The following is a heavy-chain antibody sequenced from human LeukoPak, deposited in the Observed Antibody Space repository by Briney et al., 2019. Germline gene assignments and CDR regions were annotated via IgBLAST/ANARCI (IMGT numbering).Heavy chain of an antibody. CDR2: IYSGGGT. Sequence: PGGSLRLSCAVSGLTVSSSHMSWVRQAPGKGLEWVSVIYSGGGTYYAASVKGRFTISRDNSKNTVSLQMNSLTAEDTAMYYCARVRFGGAFDLWGQGTMVTVSS. D-gene: IGHD4-23*01. V-gene: IGHV3-66*01. CDR3: ARVRFGGAFDL. CDR1: GLTVSSSH. J-gene: IGHJ3*01.